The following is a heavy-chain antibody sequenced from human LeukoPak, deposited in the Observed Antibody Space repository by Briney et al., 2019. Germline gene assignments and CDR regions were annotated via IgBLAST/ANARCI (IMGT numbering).Heavy chain of an antibody. CDR1: GGSISSYY. D-gene: IGHD2/OR15-2a*01. Sequence: PSETLSLTCTVSGGSISSYYWSWIRQPPGKGLEWIGYIYYSGSTNYSPSLKSRVTISLDTSKNQFSLKLSSVTAADTAVYYCAGHHPRNTVDFWGQGTLVTVSS. CDR2: IYYSGST. CDR3: AGHHPRNTVDF. J-gene: IGHJ4*02. V-gene: IGHV4-59*08.